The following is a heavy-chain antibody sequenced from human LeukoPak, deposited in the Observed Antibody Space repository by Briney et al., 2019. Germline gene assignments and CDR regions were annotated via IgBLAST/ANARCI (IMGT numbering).Heavy chain of an antibody. Sequence: PGGSLRLSCAASGFTFSDYSMNWVRQAPGKGLEWVSYISSSSSTIYYADSVKGRFTISRDNAKNSVYLQMNSLRAEDTAVYYCARDRGSRGWFDPWGQETLVTVSS. D-gene: IGHD1-26*01. CDR1: GFTFSDYS. V-gene: IGHV3-48*01. J-gene: IGHJ5*02. CDR2: ISSSSSTI. CDR3: ARDRGSRGWFDP.